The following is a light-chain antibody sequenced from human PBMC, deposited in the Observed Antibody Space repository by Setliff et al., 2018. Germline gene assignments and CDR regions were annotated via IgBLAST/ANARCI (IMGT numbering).Light chain of an antibody. CDR2: DVS. J-gene: IGLJ1*01. CDR1: SSDVGGYDY. CDR3: SSYTCSSTLYV. V-gene: IGLV2-14*03. Sequence: QSALTQPASVSGSPGQSITISCTGTSSDVGGYDYVSWYQQHPGKAPKFMIYDVSYRPSGVSNRFSGSKSGNTASLTISGLQAEDEADYYCSSYTCSSTLYVFGTGTKVTVL.